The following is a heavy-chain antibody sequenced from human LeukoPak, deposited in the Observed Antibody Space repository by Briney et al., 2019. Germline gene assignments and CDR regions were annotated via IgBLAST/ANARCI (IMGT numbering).Heavy chain of an antibody. J-gene: IGHJ6*03. CDR3: ARGLGGYYYYYYYYMDV. CDR2: INHSGST. CDR1: GGSFSGYY. V-gene: IGHV4-34*01. Sequence: PSETLSLTCAVYGGSFSGYYWSWIRQPPGKVLEWLGEINHSGSTNYNPSLKSRVTISVDTSKNQFSLKLSSVTAADTAVYYCARGLGGYYYYYYYYMDVWGKGTTVTVSS. D-gene: IGHD3-22*01.